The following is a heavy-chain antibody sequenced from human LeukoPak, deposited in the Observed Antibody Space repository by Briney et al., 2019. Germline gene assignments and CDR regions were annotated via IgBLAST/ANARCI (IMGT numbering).Heavy chain of an antibody. Sequence: GRSLRLSCAASGFTVSSNYMSWVSQAPGKGLEWGSVIYSGGSTYYADSVKGRFTISRDNSKNTLYLQMNSLRAEDTAVYYCARAPGSSWPPSLDYWGQGTLVTVSS. CDR1: GFTVSSNY. J-gene: IGHJ4*02. CDR2: IYSGGST. V-gene: IGHV3-53*01. D-gene: IGHD6-13*01. CDR3: ARAPGSSWPPSLDY.